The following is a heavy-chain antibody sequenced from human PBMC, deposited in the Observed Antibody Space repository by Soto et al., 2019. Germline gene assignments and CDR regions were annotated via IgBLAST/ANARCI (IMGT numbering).Heavy chain of an antibody. D-gene: IGHD1-1*01. CDR2: INPTGGST. V-gene: IGHV1-46*01. CDR1: GHTFTSYY. CDR3: ADGWNSDY. J-gene: IGHJ4*02. Sequence: QVHLVQSGAEVKKPGASVKVSCKASGHTFTSYYIHWVRQAPGQGLEWMGIINPTGGSTTYAQKFQGRVTMTRDTSTSTVYMELSSLRSEDTAVDYCADGWNSDYWGQGTLVTVSS.